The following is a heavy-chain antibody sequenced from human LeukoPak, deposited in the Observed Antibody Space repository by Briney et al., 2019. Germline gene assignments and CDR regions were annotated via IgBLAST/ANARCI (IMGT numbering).Heavy chain of an antibody. CDR1: GFTFSSYA. J-gene: IGHJ4*02. V-gene: IGHV3-23*01. CDR2: ISGSGGST. Sequence: GGSLRLSCAASGFTFSSYAMSWVRQAPGKGLEWVSAISGSGGSTYYADSVKGRFTISRDNSKNTLYLQMNSLRAEDTAVYYCAKDLKHDFWSGFLFDYWGQGTLVTVSS. D-gene: IGHD3-3*01. CDR3: AKDLKHDFWSGFLFDY.